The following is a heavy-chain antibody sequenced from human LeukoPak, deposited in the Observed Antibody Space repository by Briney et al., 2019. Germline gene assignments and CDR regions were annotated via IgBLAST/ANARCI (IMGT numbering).Heavy chain of an antibody. V-gene: IGHV1-18*01. CDR3: ARVGRTKVATMAY. CDR2: ISGPNENT. CDR1: GYTFTSYG. D-gene: IGHD5-12*01. Sequence: GASVKVSCKASGYTFTSYGISWVRQAPGQGLEWMGWISGPNENTDSAQKFQGRVTMTTDTSTSTAYMELRNLRSDDTATYYCARVGRTKVATMAYWGQGTLVTVSS. J-gene: IGHJ4*02.